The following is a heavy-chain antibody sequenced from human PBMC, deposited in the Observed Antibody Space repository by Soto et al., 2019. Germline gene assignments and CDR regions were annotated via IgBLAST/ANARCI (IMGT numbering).Heavy chain of an antibody. V-gene: IGHV1-2*02. D-gene: IGHD2-2*01. CDR2: INPTSGGT. Sequence: GSVKVSCKASGYTFPCNYMHWVRQAPGQGLEWMALINPTSGGTNYAQKFQGRVTMTLDTSISTAYMELIRLRSDDTAIYFCARGYCSSSGCSHSFDYWGQGTLVTVSS. CDR1: GYTFPCNY. J-gene: IGHJ4*02. CDR3: ARGYCSSSGCSHSFDY.